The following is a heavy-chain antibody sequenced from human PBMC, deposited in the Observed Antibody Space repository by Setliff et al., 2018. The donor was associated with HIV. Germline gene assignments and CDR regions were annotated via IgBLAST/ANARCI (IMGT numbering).Heavy chain of an antibody. J-gene: IGHJ4*02. CDR2: IYQTGTT. CDR1: GFSINSGYY. D-gene: IGHD2-15*01. CDR3: ARGSGRFCSGGRCSAFDY. V-gene: IGHV4-38-2*01. Sequence: SETLSLTCAVSGFSINSGYYWGWIRQPPGKGLEWIGSIYQTGTTYYNPSLKSRVTISVDTSQNQFSPRLSSVTAADTAVYYCARGSGRFCSGGRCSAFDYWGQGTLVTVSS.